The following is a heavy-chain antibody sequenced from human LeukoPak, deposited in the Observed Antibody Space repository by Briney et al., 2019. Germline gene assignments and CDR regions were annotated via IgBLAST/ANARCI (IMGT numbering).Heavy chain of an antibody. V-gene: IGHV3-15*01. J-gene: IGHJ4*02. Sequence: PGGSLRLSCAASGFTFNNAWMSWVRQAPGKGLEWVGRITTTSDGGTTDYAAPVKGRFTISRDDSKDTLYLQVNSLKTEDTAVYYCTTAGTKLGVFDYWGQGTLVTVSS. CDR2: ITTTSDGGTT. D-gene: IGHD3-10*01. CDR3: TTAGTKLGVFDY. CDR1: GFTFNNAW.